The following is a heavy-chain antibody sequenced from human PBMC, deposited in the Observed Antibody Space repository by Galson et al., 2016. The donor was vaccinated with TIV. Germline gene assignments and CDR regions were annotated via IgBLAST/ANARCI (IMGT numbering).Heavy chain of an antibody. CDR3: ARGLLGASGGYDV. CDR1: GFTFSDYW. D-gene: IGHD1-26*01. J-gene: IGHJ3*01. CDR2: VETDGSST. V-gene: IGHV3-74*01. Sequence: SLRLSCAASGFTFSDYWMHWVRQVPGKGLVWVSRVETDGSSTNYADSVKGRITISRDNAKNTVYLQMNSLRAEDTAVYYCARGLLGASGGYDVWGQGTMGTVSS.